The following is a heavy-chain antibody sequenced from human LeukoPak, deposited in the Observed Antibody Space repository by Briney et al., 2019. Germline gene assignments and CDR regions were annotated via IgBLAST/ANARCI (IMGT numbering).Heavy chain of an antibody. Sequence: GGSLRLSCAVSGFIFSSSVIHWVRQAPGKGLVWVAGISYDGSEKYYAESVKGRFTISRDNSKTTVYLQMNSLKIEDTAVYYCAKDLLAVTAPKAYFDFWGQGTLVTVSS. CDR3: AKDLLAVTAPKAYFDF. CDR2: ISYDGSEK. CDR1: GFIFSSSV. V-gene: IGHV3-30*18. J-gene: IGHJ4*02. D-gene: IGHD2-21*02.